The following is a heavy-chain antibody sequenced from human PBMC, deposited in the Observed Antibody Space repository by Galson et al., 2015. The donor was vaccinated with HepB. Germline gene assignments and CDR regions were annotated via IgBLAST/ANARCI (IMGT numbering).Heavy chain of an antibody. CDR3: ARGPSGYSSSWSLDC. J-gene: IGHJ4*02. CDR2: SGST. V-gene: IGHV4-34*01. Sequence: SGSTNYNPSLKSRVTISVDTSKNQFSLKLSSVTAADTAVYYCARGPSGYSSSWSLDCWGQGTLVTVSS. D-gene: IGHD6-13*01.